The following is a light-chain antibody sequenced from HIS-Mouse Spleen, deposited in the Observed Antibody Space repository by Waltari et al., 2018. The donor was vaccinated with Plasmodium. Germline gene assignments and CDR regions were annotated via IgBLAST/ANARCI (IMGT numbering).Light chain of an antibody. J-gene: IGKJ1*01. Sequence: DIQMTQSPSSLSASVGDRVTITCRASQSISSYLNWYQQKPGNAPNLLIYAASSLQSGVPSRFSGSGSGTDFTLTISSLQPEDFATYYCQQSYSTWTFGQGTKVEIK. V-gene: IGKV1-39*01. CDR1: QSISSY. CDR2: AAS. CDR3: QQSYSTWT.